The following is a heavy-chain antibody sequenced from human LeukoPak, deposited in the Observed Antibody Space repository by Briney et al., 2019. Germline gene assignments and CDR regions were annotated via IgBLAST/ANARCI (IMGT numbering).Heavy chain of an antibody. CDR3: ATSYWWNDVSTYGMDV. CDR1: GFTFSSYW. CDR2: IKPDGSEI. Sequence: PGGSLRLSCAASGFTFSSYWMSWVRQAPEKGLEWVAKIKPDGSEIYHVDSVQGRFTISRDNAKNSLYLQMNSLRAEDTAVYYCATSYWWNDVSTYGMDVWGQGTTVTVSS. V-gene: IGHV3-7*01. D-gene: IGHD1-1*01. J-gene: IGHJ6*02.